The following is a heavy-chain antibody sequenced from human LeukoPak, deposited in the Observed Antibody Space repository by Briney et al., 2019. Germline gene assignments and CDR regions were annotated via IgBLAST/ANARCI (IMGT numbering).Heavy chain of an antibody. CDR2: ISYDGSNK. D-gene: IGHD2-15*01. J-gene: IGHJ4*02. Sequence: PGGSLRLSCAASGFTFSSYAMHWVRQAPGKGLEWVAVISYDGSNKYYTDSVKGRFTISRDNAKNTLYLQMNSLGAEDTAVYYCARGGGMSCYDWGQGTLVTVSS. CDR3: ARGGGMSCYD. V-gene: IGHV3-30*04. CDR1: GFTFSSYA.